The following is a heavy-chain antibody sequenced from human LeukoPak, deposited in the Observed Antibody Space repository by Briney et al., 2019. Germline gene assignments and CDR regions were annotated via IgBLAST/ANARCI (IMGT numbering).Heavy chain of an antibody. Sequence: SETLSLTCTVSGYSISSGYYWGWIRQPPGKGLEWIGSIYHSGSTYYNPSLKSRVTISVDTSKNQFSLKLSSVTAADTAVYYCARGRVDYDSIIDYWGQGTLVTVSS. D-gene: IGHD3-22*01. CDR1: GYSISSGYY. CDR3: ARGRVDYDSIIDY. CDR2: IYHSGST. J-gene: IGHJ4*02. V-gene: IGHV4-38-2*02.